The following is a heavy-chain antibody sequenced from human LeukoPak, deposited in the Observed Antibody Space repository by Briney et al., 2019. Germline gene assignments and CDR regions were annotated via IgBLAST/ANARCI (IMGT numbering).Heavy chain of an antibody. V-gene: IGHV1-2*02. Sequence: ASVKVSCKASGYTFSDHFMHWVRQAPGQGLEWMGWIRPDGDTKYAEDFQGRVTMTRDTSISTAYMELSRLTLDDTAVYYCTRDWGPSSGNFHYDAFDTWGQGTMVTVSS. CDR2: IRPDGDT. J-gene: IGHJ3*02. CDR3: TRDWGPSSGNFHYDAFDT. D-gene: IGHD1-26*01. CDR1: GYTFSDHF.